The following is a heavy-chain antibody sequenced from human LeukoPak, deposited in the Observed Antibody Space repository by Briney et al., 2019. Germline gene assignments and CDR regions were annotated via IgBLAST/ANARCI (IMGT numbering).Heavy chain of an antibody. D-gene: IGHD6-13*01. J-gene: IGHJ4*02. Sequence: ASVKVSCKASGYTFTSYGTNWVRQATGQELEWMGWMNPNSGNTGYAREFQGRVTMTRNTSISTAYMELSSLRSEDTAVYYCARGTAAAHGDYWGQGTLVTVSS. CDR3: ARGTAAAHGDY. CDR1: GYTFTSYG. V-gene: IGHV1-8*01. CDR2: MNPNSGNT.